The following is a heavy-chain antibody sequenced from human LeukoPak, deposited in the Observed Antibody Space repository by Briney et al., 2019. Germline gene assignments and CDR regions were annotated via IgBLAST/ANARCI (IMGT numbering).Heavy chain of an antibody. V-gene: IGHV3-7*01. CDR3: AKVAHYDSSGYLVDF. J-gene: IGHJ4*02. CDR2: IKQDGSEI. Sequence: GGSLRLSCAASGFIFSTYWMTWVRQAPGKGLEWVAKIKQDGSEINYVDSVKGRFTISRDNAKNSLYLQMNSQRAEDTAVYYCAKVAHYDSSGYLVDFWGQGTLVTVSS. D-gene: IGHD3-22*01. CDR1: GFIFSTYW.